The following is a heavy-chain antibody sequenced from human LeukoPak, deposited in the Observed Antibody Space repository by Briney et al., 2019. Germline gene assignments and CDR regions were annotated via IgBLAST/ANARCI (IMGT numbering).Heavy chain of an antibody. V-gene: IGHV3-33*01. CDR3: ARDDGPNDY. CDR2: VWYDGSHE. J-gene: IGHJ4*02. Sequence: PGGSLALSCAASGFTFTNLGMHWIRQAPDKRLQWVASVWYDGSHENYVDSVRGRFTISRDNYKNTVYLHMYSLRAEDTAVCYCARDDGPNDYWGQGVLVTVSS. D-gene: IGHD2-8*01. CDR1: GFTFTNLG.